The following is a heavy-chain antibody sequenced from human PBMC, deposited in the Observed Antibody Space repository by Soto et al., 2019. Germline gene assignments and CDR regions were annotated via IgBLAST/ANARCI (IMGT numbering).Heavy chain of an antibody. J-gene: IGHJ6*02. CDR3: ARDSPIARMDV. CDR1: GGTFSSYA. D-gene: IGHD6-13*01. CDR2: IIRIFSTA. Sequence: SVKVSCKASGGTFSSYAICWVLQAPGQGLEWRGGIIRIFSTANYAQKFQGRVTITADESTSTAYMELSSLRSEDTAVYYCARDSPIARMDVWGQGTTVTVSS. V-gene: IGHV1-69*13.